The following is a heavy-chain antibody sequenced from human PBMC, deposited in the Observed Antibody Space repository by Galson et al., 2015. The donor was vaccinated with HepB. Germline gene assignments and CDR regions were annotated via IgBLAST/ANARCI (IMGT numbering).Heavy chain of an antibody. V-gene: IGHV1-46*01. D-gene: IGHD3-16*01. CDR1: GYTFTSYY. CDR3: ARGLYDYPPSGWFDP. CDR2: INPSGGST. Sequence: SVKVSCKASGYTFTSYYMHWVRQAPGQGLEWMGIINPSGGSTSYAQKFQGRVTMTRDTSTSTVYMELSSLRSEDTAVYYCARGLYDYPPSGWFDPWGQGTLVTVSS. J-gene: IGHJ5*02.